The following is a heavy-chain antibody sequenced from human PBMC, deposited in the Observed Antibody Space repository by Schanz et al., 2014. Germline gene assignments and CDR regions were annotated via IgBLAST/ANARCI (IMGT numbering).Heavy chain of an antibody. V-gene: IGHV3-23*01. Sequence: VHLLESGGGLVQPGGSLRLSCAASGFTFSSYAMSWVRQAPGKGLEWVSAISGGGGNTYYADSVKGRFTISRDNSKNTLYLQMNSLRAEDTAVYYCAKGRFGELSAFDIWGQGTMVTVSS. J-gene: IGHJ3*02. CDR1: GFTFSSYA. D-gene: IGHD3-10*01. CDR2: ISGGGGNT. CDR3: AKGRFGELSAFDI.